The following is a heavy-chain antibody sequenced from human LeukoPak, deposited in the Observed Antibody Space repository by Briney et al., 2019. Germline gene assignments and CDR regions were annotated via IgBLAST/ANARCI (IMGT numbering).Heavy chain of an antibody. V-gene: IGHV3-23*01. CDR2: ISGSGGST. CDR1: GFTFSSYA. CDR3: ASPYCSSTSCYTNWFDP. D-gene: IGHD2-2*02. Sequence: GGSLRLSCAASGFTFSSYAMSWVRQAPGKGLEWVSAISGSGGSTYYADSVKGRFTISRDNSKNTLYLQMNSLRAEDTAVYYCASPYCSSTSCYTNWFDPWGQGTLVTVSS. J-gene: IGHJ5*02.